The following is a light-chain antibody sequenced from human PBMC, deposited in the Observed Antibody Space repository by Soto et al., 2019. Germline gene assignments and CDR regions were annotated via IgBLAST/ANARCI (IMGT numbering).Light chain of an antibody. CDR3: SSYAGHSNLV. CDR2: EVS. CDR1: SSDVGGYND. V-gene: IGLV2-8*01. J-gene: IGLJ2*01. Sequence: QSALTQPPSASGSPGQSVTISCTGTSSDVGGYNDVSWYQQHPGKAPKLMIYEVSKRPSGVPDRFSGSKSGNTASLTVSGLEAEDEADYYCSSYAGHSNLVFGGGTKVTVL.